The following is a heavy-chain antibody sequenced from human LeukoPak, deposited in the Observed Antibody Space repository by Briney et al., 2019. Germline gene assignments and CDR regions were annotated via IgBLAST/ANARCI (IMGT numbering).Heavy chain of an antibody. CDR3: ARESSAAAGDY. D-gene: IGHD6-13*01. CDR2: IYTSGST. CDR1: GGSISRGSYY. Sequence: SETLSLTCTVSGGSISRGSYYWSWIRQPAGTGLEWIGRIYTSGSTNYNPSLKSRVTMSLDTSKNQVSLNLRSVTAADTAVYYCARESSAAAGDYWGQGTLVTVSS. J-gene: IGHJ4*02. V-gene: IGHV4-61*02.